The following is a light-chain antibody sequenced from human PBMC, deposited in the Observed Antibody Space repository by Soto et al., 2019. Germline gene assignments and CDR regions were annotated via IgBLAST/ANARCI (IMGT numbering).Light chain of an antibody. CDR3: QTWGTGIRV. J-gene: IGLJ2*01. CDR2: LNSDGSH. Sequence: QSVLTQSPSASASLGASVKLTCTLSSGHSSYAIAWHHQQPEKGPRYLMKLNSDGSHSKGDGIPDRFSGSSSGAGRYLTISSLQSEDEADYYCQTWGTGIRVFGGGTKLTVL. V-gene: IGLV4-69*01. CDR1: SGHSSYA.